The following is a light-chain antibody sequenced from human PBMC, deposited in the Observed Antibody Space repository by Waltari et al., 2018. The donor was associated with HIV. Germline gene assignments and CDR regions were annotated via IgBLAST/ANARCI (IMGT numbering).Light chain of an antibody. CDR2: DAS. V-gene: IGKV1-33*01. Sequence: DIQMTQSPSSLSASVGDRVTITCQASQDISNYLNWYQQKPGKAPKLLIYDASNLETGVPSRFSGSGSGTDFTFTISSLQPEDIATYYCQQYDNLHFGGGTKVEIK. J-gene: IGKJ4*01. CDR1: QDISNY. CDR3: QQYDNLH.